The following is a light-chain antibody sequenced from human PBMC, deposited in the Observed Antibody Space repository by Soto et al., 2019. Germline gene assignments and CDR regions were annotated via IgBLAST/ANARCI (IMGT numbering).Light chain of an antibody. CDR1: SSDVGGYNY. J-gene: IGLJ3*02. V-gene: IGLV2-14*01. CDR3: CSYTSSSTRV. CDR2: EVS. Sequence: QSVLTQPASVSGSPGQSITISCTGTSSDVGGYNYVSWYQQHPGKAPKVMIYEVSNRPSGVSNRFSGSKSDNTASLTISGLQAEDEADYYCCSYTSSSTRVFGGGTKLTVL.